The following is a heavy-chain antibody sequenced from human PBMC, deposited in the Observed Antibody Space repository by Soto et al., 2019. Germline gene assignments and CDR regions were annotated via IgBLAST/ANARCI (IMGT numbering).Heavy chain of an antibody. CDR3: ARGDLDW. CDR2: IWYDGSLK. D-gene: IGHD2-21*01. V-gene: IGHV3-33*01. CDR1: GFTFSHHG. Sequence: QVQLVESGGGVVQPGKSLRLSCAASGFTFSHHGIHWVRQAPGKGLEWVAVIWYDGSLKYYGDSVQGRFTVSRDNSKHTVYLQMTSLRAEDSAVYYCARGDLDWWGQGTLVTVSS. J-gene: IGHJ4*02.